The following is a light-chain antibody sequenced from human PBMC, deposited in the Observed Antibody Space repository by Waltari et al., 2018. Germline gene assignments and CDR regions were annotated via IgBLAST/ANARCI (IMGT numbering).Light chain of an antibody. Sequence: SYVLTQPPSVSVAPGATATIPCGANTIQRRRVQWYQQRPGQAPFLVIYNDVDRPSGIPERFSGSNSGNTATLTISRVEAGDEAHFYCQVWDGRSDHVAFGGGTKLTVL. J-gene: IGLJ2*01. CDR1: TIQRRR. V-gene: IGLV3-21*04. CDR3: QVWDGRSDHVA. CDR2: NDV.